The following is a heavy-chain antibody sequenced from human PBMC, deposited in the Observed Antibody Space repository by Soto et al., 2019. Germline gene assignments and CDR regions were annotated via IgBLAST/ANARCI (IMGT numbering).Heavy chain of an antibody. J-gene: IGHJ3*02. V-gene: IGHV3-53*01. Sequence: EVQVVESGGGLMQPGDSLRISCAASGFSFRNNYISWVRQAPGKGLEWVSVLYSDGTTHSADSLKGRFTMPRDSSKYTFYLQMSGLRAEDTAMYYCAITVGARDGFDIWGPGTMVTVSS. D-gene: IGHD1-26*01. CDR3: AITVGARDGFDI. CDR1: GFSFRNNY. CDR2: LYSDGTT.